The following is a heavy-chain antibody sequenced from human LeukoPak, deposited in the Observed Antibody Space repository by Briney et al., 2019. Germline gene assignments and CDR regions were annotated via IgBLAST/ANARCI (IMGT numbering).Heavy chain of an antibody. V-gene: IGHV3-7*01. Sequence: GGSLRLSCAASGFTFSSYWMSWVRQAPGKGLEWVANIKQDGSEKYYVDSVKGRFTISRDNAKNSLYLRMNSLRAEDTAVYYCARVRRSGTFYYYYYMDVWGKGTTVTVSS. CDR3: ARVRRSGTFYYYYYMDV. J-gene: IGHJ6*03. CDR2: IKQDGSEK. D-gene: IGHD2-15*01. CDR1: GFTFSSYW.